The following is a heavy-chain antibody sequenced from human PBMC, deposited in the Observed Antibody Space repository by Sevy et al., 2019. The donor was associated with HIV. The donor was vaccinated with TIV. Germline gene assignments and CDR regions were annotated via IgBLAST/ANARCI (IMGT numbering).Heavy chain of an antibody. D-gene: IGHD6-13*01. CDR1: GFTFSSYA. J-gene: IGHJ6*03. CDR2: IRGSGGST. Sequence: GGSLRLSCAASGFTFSSYAMSWVRLAPGKGLEWVSAIRGSGGSTNYADSVKGRFTISRDNSKNTLYLQMNSLRAEDTAVYYCAKAAQAGYYYYYYYMDVWGKGTTVTVSS. CDR3: AKAAQAGYYYYYYYMDV. V-gene: IGHV3-23*01.